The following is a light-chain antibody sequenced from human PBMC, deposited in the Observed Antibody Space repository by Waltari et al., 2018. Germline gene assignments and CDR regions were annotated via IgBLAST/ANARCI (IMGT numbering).Light chain of an antibody. CDR3: QQYSDWPLT. V-gene: IGKV3-15*01. Sequence: EIVMTQSPATVSVAPGETATLSCRASQSVATNLAWYQQKPGRAPRLLISGASARATGIPARFSGSGSGTEFTLTISSLQSEDFVLYYCQQYSDWPLTFGGGSTVEIK. CDR1: QSVATN. CDR2: GAS. J-gene: IGKJ4*01.